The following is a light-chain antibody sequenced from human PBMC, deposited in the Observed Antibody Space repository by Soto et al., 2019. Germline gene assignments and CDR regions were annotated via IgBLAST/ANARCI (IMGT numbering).Light chain of an antibody. V-gene: IGKV1-39*01. CDR1: QDIAFF. J-gene: IGKJ2*01. CDR3: QQNYYIPYT. Sequence: DIQMTQSPSSLSVSVGDRVTMSCRTSQDIAFFLNWYQQKPGKAPQLLIYGASNLQQGAPSRFSGTGSGTDFTLTITSLQPEDFATYFCQQNYYIPYTFGQGTKLEI. CDR2: GAS.